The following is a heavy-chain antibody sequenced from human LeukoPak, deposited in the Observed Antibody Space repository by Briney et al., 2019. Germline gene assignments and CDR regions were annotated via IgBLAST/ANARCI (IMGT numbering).Heavy chain of an antibody. Sequence: ASVKASCKTSGYSFTGYYIHWVRQAPGQGLEWMGWINPNSGGTNYAQKFQGRVTMTRDTSISTAYMDLSRLRSDDTAVYYCARGGYCSSTSCSQPGLLDYWSQGTLLTVSS. CDR2: INPNSGGT. J-gene: IGHJ4*02. D-gene: IGHD2-2*01. CDR3: ARGGYCSSTSCSQPGLLDY. V-gene: IGHV1-2*02. CDR1: GYSFTGYY.